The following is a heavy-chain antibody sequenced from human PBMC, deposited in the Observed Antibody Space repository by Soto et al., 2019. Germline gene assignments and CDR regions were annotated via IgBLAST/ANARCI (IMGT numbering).Heavy chain of an antibody. J-gene: IGHJ6*02. CDR3: ARDSGWMGYYYYGMDV. CDR2: ISSSGSTI. D-gene: IGHD6-19*01. CDR1: GLTFSDYY. Sequence: VQLVEAGGGLVKPGGSLRLSCTASGLTFSDYYMSWIRQAPGKGLEWVSYISSSGSTIYYAESVKGRFTISRDNAKNSLYLQMNSLRAEDTAVYYCARDSGWMGYYYYGMDVLGQGTTVTVSS. V-gene: IGHV3-11*01.